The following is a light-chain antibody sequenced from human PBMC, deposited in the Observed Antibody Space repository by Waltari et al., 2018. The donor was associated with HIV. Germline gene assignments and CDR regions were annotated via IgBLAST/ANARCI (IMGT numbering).Light chain of an antibody. CDR1: QGISSA. Sequence: AIQLTQSPSSLSASVRDRVTITCRASQGISSALAWYQQKPGKAPNLLIYDAATLESGVPSRFSGSGSGTDFTRTISSLQPEDFATYYCLQFNSYPWTFGQGTKVEI. J-gene: IGKJ1*01. CDR2: DAA. CDR3: LQFNSYPWT. V-gene: IGKV1-13*02.